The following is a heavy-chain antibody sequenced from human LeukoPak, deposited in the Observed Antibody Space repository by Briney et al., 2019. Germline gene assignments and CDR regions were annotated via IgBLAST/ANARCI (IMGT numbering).Heavy chain of an antibody. CDR3: ARDEGYCSS. Sequence: GGSLRLSCVASGFTFSNYEMKWVRQPPGKGLEWVSYISGSAGTTIYYADSAKGRFTISRDNAKNSLYLQMNSLRAEDTAIYYCARDEGYCSSWGQGTLVTVSS. CDR2: ISGSAGTTI. D-gene: IGHD2-15*01. V-gene: IGHV3-48*03. J-gene: IGHJ5*02. CDR1: GFTFSNYE.